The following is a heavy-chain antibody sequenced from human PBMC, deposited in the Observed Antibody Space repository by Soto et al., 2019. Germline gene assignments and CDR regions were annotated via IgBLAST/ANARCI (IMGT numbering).Heavy chain of an antibody. D-gene: IGHD2-21*02. J-gene: IGHJ4*02. CDR2: ISSTYEI. V-gene: IGHV3-48*02. CDR3: ARDRDWAFEY. CDR1: GFTFSSIH. Sequence: GGSLRLSCAVSGFTFSSIHVNWVRQAPGKGLEWVSYISSTYEIWYADSVRGRFTISRDNGRNSLFLQMSSLRDEDTAVYYCARDRDWAFEYWGLGTLVTVSS.